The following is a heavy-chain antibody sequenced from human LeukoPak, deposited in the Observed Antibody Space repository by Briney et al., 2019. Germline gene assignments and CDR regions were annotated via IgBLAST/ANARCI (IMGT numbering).Heavy chain of an antibody. Sequence: GGSLRLSCAASGFTFSSYAMNWVRLAPGKGLERVSTITGSGDSTSYADSVKGRFTISRDNSKDTLYLQMNSLRAEDTAVYYCAKGYLSVWGQGTLVTVSS. J-gene: IGHJ4*02. V-gene: IGHV3-23*01. CDR1: GFTFSSYA. CDR2: ITGSGDST. D-gene: IGHD1-1*01. CDR3: AKGYLSV.